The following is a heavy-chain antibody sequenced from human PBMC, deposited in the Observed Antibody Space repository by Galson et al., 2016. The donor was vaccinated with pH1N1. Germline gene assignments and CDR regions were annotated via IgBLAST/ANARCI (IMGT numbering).Heavy chain of an antibody. J-gene: IGHJ4*02. V-gene: IGHV1-18*01. CDR2: ISGYNGNT. D-gene: IGHD4-17*01. CDR1: GYTFISYD. Sequence: QSGAEVKKPGASVKVSCKASGYTFISYDISWVRQAPGQGLEWMGRISGYNGNTNYAQKLQGRVTMTTDTSTSTAYMELRSLRSDDTAVYYCARAGYGDYVGYFDYWGQGTLVTVSS. CDR3: ARAGYGDYVGYFDY.